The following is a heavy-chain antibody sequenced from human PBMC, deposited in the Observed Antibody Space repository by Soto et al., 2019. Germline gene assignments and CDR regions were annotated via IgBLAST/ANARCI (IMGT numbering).Heavy chain of an antibody. Sequence: GGSLRLSCAASGFTFSSYAMSWFRQAPGKGLEWVSAISGSGGSTYYADSVKGRFTISRDNSKNTLYLQMNSLRAEDTAVYYCAKDSGSLDAFDIWGQGTMVTVSS. CDR1: GFTFSSYA. CDR2: ISGSGGST. CDR3: AKDSGSLDAFDI. D-gene: IGHD1-1*01. J-gene: IGHJ3*02. V-gene: IGHV3-23*01.